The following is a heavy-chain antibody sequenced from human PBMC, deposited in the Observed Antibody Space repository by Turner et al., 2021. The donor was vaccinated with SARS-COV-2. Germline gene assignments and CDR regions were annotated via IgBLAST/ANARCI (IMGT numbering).Heavy chain of an antibody. D-gene: IGHD3-22*01. CDR1: GFTFTSSA. CDR3: AAETECDYYDSSGYLKFYYYGLDV. CDR2: IVVGSGNT. J-gene: IGHJ6*02. Sequence: QMQLAQSGPEVKKPGTSVQVSCKASGFTFTSSAMQWVRQARGQRLEWIGWIVVGSGNTNYAQNFQERVTITRDMSTSTAYMELSSLRSEDTAVYYCAAETECDYYDSSGYLKFYYYGLDVWGQGTTVTVSS. V-gene: IGHV1-58*02.